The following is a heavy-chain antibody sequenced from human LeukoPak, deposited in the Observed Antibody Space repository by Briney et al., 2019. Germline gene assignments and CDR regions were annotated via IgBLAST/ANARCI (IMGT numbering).Heavy chain of an antibody. CDR1: GFTVSIIY. Sequence: PGGSLSLSCAASGFTVSIIYTRCVRHARGGGRECVSSIYNGGSTYYADSVKGRFTISRDNSKNPLYLQMNSLRAEDTAVYYCARGRGSYYFDYWGQGTLVTVSS. CDR2: IYNGGST. J-gene: IGHJ4*02. D-gene: IGHD1-26*01. CDR3: ARGRGSYYFDY. V-gene: IGHV3-53*01.